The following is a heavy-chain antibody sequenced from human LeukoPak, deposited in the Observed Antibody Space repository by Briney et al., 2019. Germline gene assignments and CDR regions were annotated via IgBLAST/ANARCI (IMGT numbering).Heavy chain of an antibody. CDR3: ARDPYSGNYGNYYYYYMDV. CDR2: INWNGDST. Sequence: GGSLRLSCAASGFTFDDYGMSWVRQAPGKGLEWVSGINWNGDSTGYADSVKGRFTISRDNAKNSLYLQMNSLRAEDTAVYYCARDPYSGNYGNYYYYYMDVWGKGTTVTISS. CDR1: GFTFDDYG. J-gene: IGHJ6*03. D-gene: IGHD1-26*01. V-gene: IGHV3-20*04.